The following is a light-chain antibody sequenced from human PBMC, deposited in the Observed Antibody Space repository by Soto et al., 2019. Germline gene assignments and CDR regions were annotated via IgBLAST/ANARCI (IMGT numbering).Light chain of an antibody. J-gene: IGKJ3*01. V-gene: IGKV4-1*01. CDR3: QQYYLAPLT. CDR2: WAS. CDR1: QSVLYRSDSKNY. Sequence: IVMTQSPDSLAVSLGERVTINCKSSQSVLYRSDSKNYLAWYQLKPGQPPKLLIYWASARESGVPDRFSGSGSGTDFTLTISSLQAEDVAVYYCQQYYLAPLTFGPGTKVDIK.